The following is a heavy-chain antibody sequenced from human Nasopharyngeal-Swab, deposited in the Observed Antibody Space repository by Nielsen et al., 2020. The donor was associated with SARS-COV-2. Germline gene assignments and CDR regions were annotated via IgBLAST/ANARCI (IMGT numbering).Heavy chain of an antibody. J-gene: IGHJ2*01. Sequence: SETLSLTCTVSGGSISSNNYYWSWIRQPAGKGLEWIGRIYTSGSTNYNPSLKSRVTISADTSKNQFSLKLSSVTAADTAVYYCARVPGGAYCSSTSCYFWYFELWGRGTLVTVSS. CDR3: ARVPGGAYCSSTSCYFWYFEL. D-gene: IGHD2-2*01. V-gene: IGHV4-61*02. CDR2: IYTSGST. CDR1: GGSISSNNYY.